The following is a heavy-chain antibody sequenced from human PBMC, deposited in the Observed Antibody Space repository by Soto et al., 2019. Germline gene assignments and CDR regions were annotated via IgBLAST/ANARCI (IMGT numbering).Heavy chain of an antibody. CDR3: STVIGIYGLDV. J-gene: IGHJ6*02. V-gene: IGHV3-15*01. Sequence: EVQLVESGGGFVKPGGSLRLSCVASGLSFTNAWMSWVRQAPGKGPEWVGRIKSKTDGGTADDAEPVKSRFTISRDDAQDTLYLHMDSLKTEDTALYHCSTVIGIYGLDVWGQGTTVTVSS. D-gene: IGHD1-26*01. CDR2: IKSKTDGGTA. CDR1: GLSFTNAW.